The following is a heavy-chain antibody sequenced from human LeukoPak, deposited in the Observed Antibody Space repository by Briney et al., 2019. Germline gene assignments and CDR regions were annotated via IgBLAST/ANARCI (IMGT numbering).Heavy chain of an antibody. J-gene: IGHJ6*02. CDR2: IYPGDSET. D-gene: IGHD2-2*01. Sequence: LGESLKISCQGSGDTFTNYWIAWVRLKPGKGLEWMGIIYPGDSETRYSPSFQGQVTISADKSISTAYLHWKSLKASDTAIYYCARLDSTEVFCSISNCVGYGMDVWGQGTTVTVSS. V-gene: IGHV5-51*01. CDR1: GDTFTNYW. CDR3: ARLDSTEVFCSISNCVGYGMDV.